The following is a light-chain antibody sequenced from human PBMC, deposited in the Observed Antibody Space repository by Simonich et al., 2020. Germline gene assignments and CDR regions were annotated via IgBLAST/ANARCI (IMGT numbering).Light chain of an antibody. V-gene: IGKV3D-20*01. CDR2: DAS. CDR3: QQYGSSPQT. Sequence: EIVLTQSPGTLSLSPGERATISFRASQSVSRSYLAWYQQKPGLAPRLIIYDASSWSPGIPDRFSGSGSGTDFTLTISRLEPEDFAVYYCQQYGSSPQTFGQGTKVEIK. J-gene: IGKJ1*01. CDR1: QSVSRSY.